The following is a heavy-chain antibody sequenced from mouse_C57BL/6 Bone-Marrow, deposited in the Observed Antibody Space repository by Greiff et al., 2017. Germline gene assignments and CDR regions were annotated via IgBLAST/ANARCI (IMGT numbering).Heavy chain of an antibody. J-gene: IGHJ2*01. CDR1: GFTFSSYA. D-gene: IGHD1-1*01. Sequence: EVMLVESGGGLVKPGGSLKLSCAASGFTFSSYAMSWVRQTPEKRLEWVATISDGGSYTYYPDNVKGRFTISRDNAKNNLYLQMSHLKSEDTAMYYCARDSYGSSLYYFDYWGQGTTLTVSS. V-gene: IGHV5-4*01. CDR2: ISDGGSYT. CDR3: ARDSYGSSLYYFDY.